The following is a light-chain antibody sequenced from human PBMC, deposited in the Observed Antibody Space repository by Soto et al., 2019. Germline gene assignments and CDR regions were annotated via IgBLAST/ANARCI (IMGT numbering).Light chain of an antibody. V-gene: IGKV4-1*01. CDR2: WAS. J-gene: IGKJ1*01. CDR1: QSVLYSSNNKNY. CDR3: QQYYSTPWT. Sequence: DIVMTQSPDSLAVSRGERATINCKSSQSVLYSSNNKNYLAWYQQKPGQPPKLLIYWASTRESGVPDRFSGSGSGTDFTLTISSLQAEDVAVDYCQQYYSTPWTFGQGTKVEIK.